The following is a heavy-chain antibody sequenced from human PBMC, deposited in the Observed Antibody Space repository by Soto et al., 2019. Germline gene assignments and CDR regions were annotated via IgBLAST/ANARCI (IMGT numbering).Heavy chain of an antibody. CDR1: GYSFTSYW. V-gene: IGHV5-10-1*01. CDR3: ASTYDYGDSHYYYYGMDV. D-gene: IGHD4-17*01. J-gene: IGHJ6*02. Sequence: HWESLKISCKGSGYSFTSYWISWVRQMPGKGLEWMGRIDPSDSYTNYSPSFQGHVTISADKSISTAYLRWSSLKASDTAMYDCASTYDYGDSHYYYYGMDVWGQGTKVTV. CDR2: IDPSDSYT.